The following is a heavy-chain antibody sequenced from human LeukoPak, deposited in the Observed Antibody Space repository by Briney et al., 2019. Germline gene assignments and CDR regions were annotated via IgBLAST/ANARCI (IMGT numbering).Heavy chain of an antibody. CDR2: ISTSSSYI. D-gene: IGHD3-10*01. CDR1: EFTFSDYS. J-gene: IGHJ4*02. V-gene: IGHV3-21*01. CDR3: AKGTGAGSYWVDY. Sequence: PGGSLRLSGAASEFTFSDYSMNWVRQAPGKGLEWVASISTSSSYIYYADSGKGRFTISRDNAKNSVYLQMNSLRDEDTALYYCAKGTGAGSYWVDYWGQGTLVTVSS.